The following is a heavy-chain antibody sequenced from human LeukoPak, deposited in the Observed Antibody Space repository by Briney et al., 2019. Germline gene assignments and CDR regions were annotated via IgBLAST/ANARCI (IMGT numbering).Heavy chain of an antibody. J-gene: IGHJ3*02. CDR3: ARVRRSYCGGDCYPYAFDI. D-gene: IGHD2-21*02. CDR1: GYTFTGYY. CDR2: INPNSGGT. Sequence: GASVKVSCKASGYTFTGYYMHWVRQAPGQGLEWMGRINPNSGGTNYAQKFQGRVTMTRDTSISTAYMELSRLRSDDTAVYYCARVRRSYCGGDCYPYAFDIWGRGTMVTVSS. V-gene: IGHV1-2*06.